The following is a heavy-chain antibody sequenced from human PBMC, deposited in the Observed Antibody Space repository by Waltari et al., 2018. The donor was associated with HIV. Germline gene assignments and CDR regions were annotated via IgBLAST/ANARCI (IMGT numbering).Heavy chain of an antibody. CDR2: IRCNSEET. CDR3: AKDLGSWPTRPAAFDS. Sequence: EVQLVESGGGLVQPGGSLRLSCSASGFTFDDYGMHWVRQAPGKGLEWVSGIRCNSEETAYAESVKGRFSISRDNAKNSLYLEMNRLTVGDTAFYYCAKDLGSWPTRPAAFDSWGQGTLVTVSS. CDR1: GFTFDDYG. J-gene: IGHJ4*02. D-gene: IGHD3-16*01. V-gene: IGHV3-9*01.